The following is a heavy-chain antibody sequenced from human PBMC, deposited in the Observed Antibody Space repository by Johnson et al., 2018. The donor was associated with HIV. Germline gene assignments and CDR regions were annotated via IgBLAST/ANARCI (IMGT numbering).Heavy chain of an antibody. CDR3: ARRGNYLADAFDI. V-gene: IGHV3-23*04. D-gene: IGHD1-7*01. CDR2: ISGSGGSN. J-gene: IGHJ3*02. CDR1: EFTFSSYG. Sequence: VTLVESGGGVVQRGGSLRVSCAASEFTFSSYGLSWVRQAPGKGLEWVSAISGSGGSNFYADTMKGRFTISRDNSKSTLYLQMNSLRAEDTAVYYCARRGNYLADAFDIWGQGTMVTVSS.